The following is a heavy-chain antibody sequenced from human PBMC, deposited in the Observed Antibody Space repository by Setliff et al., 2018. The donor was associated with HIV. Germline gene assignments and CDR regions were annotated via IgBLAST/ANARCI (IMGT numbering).Heavy chain of an antibody. Sequence: PSETLSLTCAVSGYSIRSGYYWGWIRQSPGKGLEWIGTMFRTGTSYYNPSLTSRVTISQDTSKNQFSLELTAVTAADTAVYYCARRGDFFYYAMDVWGQGTTVTVSS. CDR3: ARRGDFFYYAMDV. V-gene: IGHV4-38-2*01. CDR1: GYSIRSGYY. J-gene: IGHJ6*02. CDR2: MFRTGTS.